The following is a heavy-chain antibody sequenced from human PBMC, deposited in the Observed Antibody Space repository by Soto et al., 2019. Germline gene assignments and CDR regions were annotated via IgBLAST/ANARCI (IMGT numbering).Heavy chain of an antibody. Sequence: SETLSLTCTVSGGSISSSSYYWGWIRQPPGKGLEWIGSIYYSGSTYYNPSLKSRVTISVDTSKNQFSLKLSSVTAADTAVYYCERVARGSTYYYGMDVWGQGTTVTVSS. CDR3: ERVARGSTYYYGMDV. J-gene: IGHJ6*02. V-gene: IGHV4-39*01. D-gene: IGHD3-10*01. CDR1: GGSISSSSYY. CDR2: IYYSGST.